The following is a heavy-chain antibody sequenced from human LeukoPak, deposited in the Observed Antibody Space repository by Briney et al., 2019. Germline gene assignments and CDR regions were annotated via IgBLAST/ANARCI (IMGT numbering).Heavy chain of an antibody. Sequence: PGGSLRLSCAASGFTFSSYEMNWVRQAPGKGLEWVSYISSSGSTIYYADSVKGRFTISRDNAKNSLYLQMNSLRAEDTAVYYCARGPDLSSGWCGVEYWGQGTLVTVSS. CDR2: ISSSGSTI. V-gene: IGHV3-48*03. CDR3: ARGPDLSSGWCGVEY. CDR1: GFTFSSYE. D-gene: IGHD6-19*01. J-gene: IGHJ4*02.